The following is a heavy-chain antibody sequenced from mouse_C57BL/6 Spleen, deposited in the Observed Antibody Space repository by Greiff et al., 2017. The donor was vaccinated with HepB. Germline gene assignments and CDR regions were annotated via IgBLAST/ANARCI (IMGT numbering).Heavy chain of an antibody. CDR1: GYTFTSYW. J-gene: IGHJ2*01. D-gene: IGHD2-4*01. Sequence: QVQLQQPGAELVRPGSSVKLSCKASGYTFTSYWMHWGEQRPIQGLEWIGNIDTSDSETHYNQKFKDKATLIVDKSSSTAYMQLSSLTSEDSAVYYCARGAYDYEDFDYWGQGTTLTVSS. CDR3: ARGAYDYEDFDY. CDR2: IDTSDSET. V-gene: IGHV1-52*01.